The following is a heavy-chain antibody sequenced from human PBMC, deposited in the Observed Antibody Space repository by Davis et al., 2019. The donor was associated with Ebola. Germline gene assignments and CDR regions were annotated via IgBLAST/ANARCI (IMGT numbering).Heavy chain of an antibody. CDR3: ARATSGYDVNYYYYYGMDV. Sequence: GGSLRLSCAASGFTFSDYYMSWIRQAPGKGLEWVSYISSSGSTIYYADSVKGRFTISRDNAKNSLYLQMNSLRAEDTAVYYCARATSGYDVNYYYYYGMDVWGQGTTVTVSS. J-gene: IGHJ6*02. CDR2: ISSSGSTI. D-gene: IGHD5-12*01. CDR1: GFTFSDYY. V-gene: IGHV3-11*01.